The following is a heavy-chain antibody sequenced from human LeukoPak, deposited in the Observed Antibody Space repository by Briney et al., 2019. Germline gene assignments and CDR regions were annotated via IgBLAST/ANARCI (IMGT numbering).Heavy chain of an antibody. CDR3: AKDIRITMIVVVLGYFDY. V-gene: IGHV3-23*01. J-gene: IGHJ4*02. CDR2: ISGSGGST. Sequence: QPGGSPRLSCAASGFTFSSYAMSWVRQAPGKGLEWVSAISGSGGSTYYADSVKGRFTISRDNSKNTLYLQMNSLRAEDTAVYYCAKDIRITMIVVVLGYFDYWGQGTLVTVSS. CDR1: GFTFSSYA. D-gene: IGHD3-22*01.